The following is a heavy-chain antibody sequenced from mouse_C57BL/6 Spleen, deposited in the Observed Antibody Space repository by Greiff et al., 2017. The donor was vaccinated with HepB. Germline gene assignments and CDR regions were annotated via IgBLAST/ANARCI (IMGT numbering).Heavy chain of an antibody. J-gene: IGHJ2*01. CDR1: GYTFTSYW. V-gene: IGHV1-5*01. Sequence: EVQLQQSGTVLARPGASVKMSCKTSGYTFTSYWMHWVKQRPGQGLEWIGAIYPGNSDTSYNQKFKGKAKLTAVTSASTAYMELSSLTNEDSAVYYCTRGVYYGNPYYFDYWGQGTTLTVSS. CDR2: IYPGNSDT. CDR3: TRGVYYGNPYYFDY. D-gene: IGHD2-1*01.